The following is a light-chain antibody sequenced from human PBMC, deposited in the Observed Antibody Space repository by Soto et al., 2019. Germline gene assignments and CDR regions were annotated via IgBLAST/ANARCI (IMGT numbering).Light chain of an antibody. CDR3: QQYYSYPLT. Sequence: ASQGIRNDLGWYQQKPGKAPKLLIYAASTLQSGVPSRFSGSGSGTDFTLTISSLQSEDFATYYCQQYYSYPLTFGGGTKVDIK. CDR2: AAS. J-gene: IGKJ4*01. CDR1: QGIRND. V-gene: IGKV1-17*01.